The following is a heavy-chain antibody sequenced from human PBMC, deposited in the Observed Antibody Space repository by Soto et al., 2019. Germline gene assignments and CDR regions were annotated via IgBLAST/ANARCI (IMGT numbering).Heavy chain of an antibody. CDR1: GFTFSSYA. CDR2: ILYDGSNK. V-gene: IGHV3-30-3*01. CDR3: VGDGALGGYSYGNGGFDY. J-gene: IGHJ4*02. Sequence: QVQLVESGGGVVQPGRSLRLSCAASGFTFSSYAMLWVRQAPGKGLEWGAVILYDGSNKYYAHSVKVRFTISRDNSRNPLYLQMDSLRAEDTDVYSCVGDGALGGYSYGNGGFDYWGKRPLVAV. D-gene: IGHD5-18*01.